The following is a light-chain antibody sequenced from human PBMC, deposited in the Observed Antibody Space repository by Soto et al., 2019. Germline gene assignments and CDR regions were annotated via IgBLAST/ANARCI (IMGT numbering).Light chain of an antibody. Sequence: EIVLTQSPATLSLSPGERATLSCRASQSVSSNLAWYQQKPGQAPRLVIYDASKRATGIPARISGSGSGTEFTLTISSLEPEDFAVYYCQQRSNWPLTFGGGTKVEIK. V-gene: IGKV3-11*01. J-gene: IGKJ4*01. CDR2: DAS. CDR1: QSVSSN. CDR3: QQRSNWPLT.